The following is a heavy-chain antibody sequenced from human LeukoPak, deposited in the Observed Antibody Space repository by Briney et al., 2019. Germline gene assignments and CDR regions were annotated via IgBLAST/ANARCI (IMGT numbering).Heavy chain of an antibody. D-gene: IGHD6-19*01. V-gene: IGHV4-34*01. Sequence: SHSLSLTCAVYVESFSGYYWSWIRQPSRRGLEWIGEIKHSGSTNFNTSLKSGVTISVETSKRQFSLKLRSVTAAATAVYYCARDRGWAVAVNYYYYGMDVWGQGTTVTVSS. CDR3: ARDRGWAVAVNYYYYGMDV. CDR1: VESFSGYY. CDR2: IKHSGST. J-gene: IGHJ6*02.